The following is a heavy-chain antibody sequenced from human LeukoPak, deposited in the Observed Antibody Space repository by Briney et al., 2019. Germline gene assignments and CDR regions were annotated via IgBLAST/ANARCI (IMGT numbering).Heavy chain of an antibody. Sequence: PGGSLRLSCAASGFIFSSYEMSWVRQAPGKGLEWVSYISSGSGTTYYGDSVQGRFITSRDNAENSLHLQMNSLRAEDTGVYYCAKDRGNDYGVFDYWGQGILVTVSS. V-gene: IGHV3-48*03. CDR1: GFIFSSYE. CDR2: ISSGSGTT. D-gene: IGHD4-17*01. CDR3: AKDRGNDYGVFDY. J-gene: IGHJ4*02.